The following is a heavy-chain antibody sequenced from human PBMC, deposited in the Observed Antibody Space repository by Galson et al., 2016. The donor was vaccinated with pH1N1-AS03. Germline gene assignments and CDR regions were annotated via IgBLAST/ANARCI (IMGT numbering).Heavy chain of an antibody. CDR2: MSYEGTTT. CDR1: GFIFTHYS. V-gene: IGHV3-30-3*01. Sequence: SLRLSCAASGFIFTHYSMHWVRQAPGKGLEWVAVMSYEGTTTYYADSVKGRFTISRDNSKNTLYLQMNSLRTEDTALYYCAREEGGFGSNWFQTDAFDIWGQGTMVTVSS. D-gene: IGHD6-13*01. CDR3: AREEGGFGSNWFQTDAFDI. J-gene: IGHJ3*02.